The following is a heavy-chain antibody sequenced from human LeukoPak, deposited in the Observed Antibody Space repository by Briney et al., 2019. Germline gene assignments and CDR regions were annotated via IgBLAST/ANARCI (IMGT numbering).Heavy chain of an antibody. J-gene: IGHJ6*02. D-gene: IGHD5-18*01. CDR3: ARRGVDTPYYYYGMDV. CDR2: IYPGDSDT. CDR1: GYSFTSYW. Sequence: GESLKISCKGSGYSFTSYWIGWVRQMPGKGLGWMGIIYPGDSDTRYSPSFQGQVTISADKSISAAYLQWSSLKASDTAMYYCARRGVDTPYYYYGMDVWGQGTTVTVSS. V-gene: IGHV5-51*01.